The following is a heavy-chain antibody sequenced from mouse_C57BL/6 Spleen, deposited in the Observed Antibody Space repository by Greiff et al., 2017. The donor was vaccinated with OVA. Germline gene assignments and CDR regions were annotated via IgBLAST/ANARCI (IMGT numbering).Heavy chain of an antibody. CDR3: ARKPFYYDYDEGGFDY. V-gene: IGHV1-50*01. J-gene: IGHJ2*01. Sequence: QVQLQQPGAELVKPGASVKLSCKASGYTFTSYWMQWVKQRPGQGLEWIGEIDPSDSYTNYNQKFKGKATLTVDTSSSTAYMQLSSLTSEDSAVYYCARKPFYYDYDEGGFDYWGQGTTLTVSS. D-gene: IGHD2-4*01. CDR1: GYTFTSYW. CDR2: IDPSDSYT.